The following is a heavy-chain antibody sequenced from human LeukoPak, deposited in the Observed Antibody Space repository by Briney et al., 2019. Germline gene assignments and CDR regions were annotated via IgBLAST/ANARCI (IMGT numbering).Heavy chain of an antibody. Sequence: SVTVSCKASGFTFTSSAVQWVRQARGQRLEWIGWIFVGSGNTNYAQKFQERVTITRDMSTSTAYMELSSLRSEDTAVYYCAASPDYYDSSGYSYYFDYWGQGTLVTVSS. D-gene: IGHD3-22*01. J-gene: IGHJ4*02. V-gene: IGHV1-58*01. CDR1: GFTFTSSA. CDR2: IFVGSGNT. CDR3: AASPDYYDSSGYSYYFDY.